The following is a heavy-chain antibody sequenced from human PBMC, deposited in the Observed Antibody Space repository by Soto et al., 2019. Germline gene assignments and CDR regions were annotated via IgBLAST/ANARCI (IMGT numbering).Heavy chain of an antibody. CDR2: IYYSGST. CDR3: ARGHHSYYYMDV. V-gene: IGHV4-31*03. CDR1: GGSISSGGYY. Sequence: TLSLTCTVSGGSISSGGYYWSWIRQHPGKGLEWIGYIYYSGSTYYNPSLKSRVTISVDTSKNQFSLKLSSVTAADTAVYYCARGHHSYYYMDVWGKGTTVTVSS. J-gene: IGHJ6*03.